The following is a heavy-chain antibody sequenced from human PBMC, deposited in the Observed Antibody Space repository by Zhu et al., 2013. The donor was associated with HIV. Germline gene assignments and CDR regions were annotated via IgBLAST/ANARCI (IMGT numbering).Heavy chain of an antibody. CDR2: IIPIFGTA. D-gene: IGHD3-10*01. Sequence: PGQGLEWMGGIIPIFGTANYAQKFQGRVTITADESTSTAYMELSSLRSEDTAVYYCAKTLGDYGWGDGYFDYWGQGTLVTVSS. CDR3: AKTLGDYGWGDGYFDY. V-gene: IGHV1-69*01. J-gene: IGHJ4*02.